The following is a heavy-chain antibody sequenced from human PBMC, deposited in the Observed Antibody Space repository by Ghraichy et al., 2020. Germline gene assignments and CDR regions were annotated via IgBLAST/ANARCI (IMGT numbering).Heavy chain of an antibody. CDR3: ARSSSGWIEYFQH. CDR2: IYYSGST. D-gene: IGHD6-19*01. J-gene: IGHJ1*01. CDR1: GGSISSYY. V-gene: IGHV4-59*01. Sequence: SQTLSLTCTVSGGSISSYYWSWIRQPPGKGLEWIGYIYYSGSTNYNPSLKSRVTISVDTSKNQFSLKLSSVTAADTAVYYCARSSSGWIEYFQHWGQGTLVTVSS.